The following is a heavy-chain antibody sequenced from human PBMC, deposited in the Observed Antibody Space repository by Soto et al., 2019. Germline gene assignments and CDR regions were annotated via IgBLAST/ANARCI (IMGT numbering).Heavy chain of an antibody. D-gene: IGHD6-13*01. CDR3: AKDRKQLAPPGNPFDY. CDR1: GFAFSGST. CDR2: IRSKANSYAT. Sequence: PVGSLRLSCAGSGFAFSGSTIHWVRQASGKGLEWVGRIRSKANSYATAYAASVKGRFIISRDDSKTTAYLQMSSLKIEDTAVYYCAKDRKQLAPPGNPFDYWGQGTLVTVSS. J-gene: IGHJ4*02. V-gene: IGHV3-73*01.